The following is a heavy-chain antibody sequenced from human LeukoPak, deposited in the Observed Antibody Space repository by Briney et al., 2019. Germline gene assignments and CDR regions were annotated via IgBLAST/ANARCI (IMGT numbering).Heavy chain of an antibody. CDR2: IYYSGST. D-gene: IGHD2-21*02. J-gene: IGHJ3*02. CDR3: ASQSVVVTAIGAFDI. V-gene: IGHV4-39*07. CDR1: GGSISSSSYY. Sequence: PSETLSLTCTVSGGSISSSSYYWGWIRQPPGKGLEWIGNIYYSGSTYYNPSLKSRVTISLDTSKNQFSLKLSSVTAADTAVYYCASQSVVVTAIGAFDIWGQGTMVTVSS.